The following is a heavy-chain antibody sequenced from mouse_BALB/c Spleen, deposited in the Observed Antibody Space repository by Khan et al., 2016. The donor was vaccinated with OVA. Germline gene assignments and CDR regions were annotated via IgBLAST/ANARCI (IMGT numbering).Heavy chain of an antibody. CDR3: ARVYGGDFDY. Sequence: VRLQQSGPGLVKPSQSLSLICTVTGYSITSDYAWNWIRQFPGNKLEWMGFISYSGNTNYNPSLKSRISFTRDTSKNQFFLHLNSVTTEDTATYYCARVYGGDFDYWGQGTTLTVSS. V-gene: IGHV3-2*02. D-gene: IGHD1-1*01. CDR2: ISYSGNT. J-gene: IGHJ2*01. CDR1: GYSITSDYA.